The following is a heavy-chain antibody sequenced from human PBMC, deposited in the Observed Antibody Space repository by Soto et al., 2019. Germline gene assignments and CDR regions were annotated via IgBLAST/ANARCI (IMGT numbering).Heavy chain of an antibody. CDR3: ARDVAVAAAARVVFDP. V-gene: IGHV4-39*02. D-gene: IGHD6-13*01. J-gene: IGHJ5*02. CDR1: GGSISSSSYY. CDR2: IYYSGST. Sequence: SETLSLTCTVSGGSISSSSYYWGWIRQPPGKGLEWIGSIYYSGSTYYNPSLKSRVTISVDTSKNQFSLKLSSVTAADTAVYYCARDVAVAAAARVVFDPWGQGTLVTVSS.